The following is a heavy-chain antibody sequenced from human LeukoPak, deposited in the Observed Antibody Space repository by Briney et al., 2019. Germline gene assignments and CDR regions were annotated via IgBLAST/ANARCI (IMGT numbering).Heavy chain of an antibody. J-gene: IGHJ4*02. V-gene: IGHV1-69*13. CDR2: IIPIFGTA. CDR1: GGTFSSYA. CDR3: AFSSGTLMAAADYYFDF. D-gene: IGHD6-13*01. Sequence: SVKVSCKASGGTFSSYAISWVRQAPGQGLEWMGGIIPIFGTANYAQKFQGRVTITADESTSTAYMELSSLRSEDTAVYYCAFSSGTLMAAADYYFDFWGQGTLVTVSS.